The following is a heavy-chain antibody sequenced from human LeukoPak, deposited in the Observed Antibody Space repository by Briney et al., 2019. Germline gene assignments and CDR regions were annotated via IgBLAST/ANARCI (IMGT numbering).Heavy chain of an antibody. CDR1: RFTLNSYD. CDR2: LCSAGDT. D-gene: IGHD2-2*01. CDR3: ARGRIYCSSTSCHWNWFDP. Sequence: PGGAPRLSFAGPRFTLNSYDTPWGRQDKGKSLGGGSALCSAGDTYYPGSVKGRFTISRENAKNSLYLQMNSLRAGDTAVYYCARGRIYCSSTSCHWNWFDPWGQGTLVTVSS. V-gene: IGHV3-13*01. J-gene: IGHJ5*02.